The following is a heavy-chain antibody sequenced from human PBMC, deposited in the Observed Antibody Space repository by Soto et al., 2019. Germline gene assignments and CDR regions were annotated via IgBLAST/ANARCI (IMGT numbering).Heavy chain of an antibody. Sequence: SETLSLTCAFFIASLGDHYWSWIRQSPDKGLELIGEVHPSGSTDYNPSLKSRLTLSLDTSKNQFSLKVASVTAADTAVYFCARGKPSGYRFGPRNFFYYGLDVWGPGTTVTVSS. CDR1: IASLGDHY. J-gene: IGHJ6*01. D-gene: IGHD5-18*01. V-gene: IGHV4-34*01. CDR3: ARGKPSGYRFGPRNFFYYGLDV. CDR2: VHPSGST.